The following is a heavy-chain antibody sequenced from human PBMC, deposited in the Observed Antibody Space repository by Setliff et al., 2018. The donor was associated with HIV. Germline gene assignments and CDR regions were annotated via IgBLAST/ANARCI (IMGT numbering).Heavy chain of an antibody. Sequence: SETLSLTCAVFGGSFSDFYWSWIRQPPGKGLEWIGEISHSGSTVYNPSLKSRVTMSVDASKNLVSLNLNSVTAADTAIYYCARGVARQVVIDRWFDPWGQGTPGTVPQ. CDR2: ISHSGST. D-gene: IGHD2-21*01. CDR3: ARGVARQVVIDRWFDP. CDR1: GGSFSDFY. V-gene: IGHV4-34*01. J-gene: IGHJ5*02.